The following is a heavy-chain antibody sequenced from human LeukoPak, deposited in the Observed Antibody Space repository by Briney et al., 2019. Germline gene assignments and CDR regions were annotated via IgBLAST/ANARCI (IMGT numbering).Heavy chain of an antibody. CDR2: IYVGGSV. CDR1: GFPFTINY. J-gene: IGHJ5*01. V-gene: IGHV3-53*01. CDR3: ARVRRQVGSRWFDS. D-gene: IGHD1-26*01. Sequence: GGSLRLSCVASGFPFTINYMSWVRQAPGRGLEWVSVIYVGGSVSYAESVKGRFTISRDNSNSTLYLQMNSLRVEDTALYYCARVRRQVGSRWFDSWGQGTLVTVSS.